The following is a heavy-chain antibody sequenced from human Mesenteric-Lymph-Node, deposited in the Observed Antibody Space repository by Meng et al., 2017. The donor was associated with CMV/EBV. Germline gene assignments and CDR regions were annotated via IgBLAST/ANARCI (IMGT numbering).Heavy chain of an antibody. CDR3: ARHSNWFDP. V-gene: IGHV4-59*08. CDR1: GGSISSYY. CDR2: IYYTGSA. Sequence: SETLSLTCTVSGGSISSYYWSWIRQPPGKGLEWIGYIYYTGSAYYNPSLKSRVTISVDTSRNQFSLKLSSVTAADTAVYYCARHSNWFDPWGQGTLVTVSS. J-gene: IGHJ5*02.